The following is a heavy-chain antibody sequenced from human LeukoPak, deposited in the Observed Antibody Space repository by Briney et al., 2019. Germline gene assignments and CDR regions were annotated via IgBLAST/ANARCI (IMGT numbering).Heavy chain of an antibody. Sequence: GGSLRLSCAASGFTFSSYAMSWVRQAPGKGLECISGFSGSGGSTYYADSVKGRFTISRDNSKNTLHLQMNSLRAEDTAVYYCAKIMALYCSGGTCNEIDYWGQGTLVTVSS. CDR1: GFTFSSYA. D-gene: IGHD2-15*01. J-gene: IGHJ4*02. V-gene: IGHV3-23*01. CDR2: FSGSGGST. CDR3: AKIMALYCSGGTCNEIDY.